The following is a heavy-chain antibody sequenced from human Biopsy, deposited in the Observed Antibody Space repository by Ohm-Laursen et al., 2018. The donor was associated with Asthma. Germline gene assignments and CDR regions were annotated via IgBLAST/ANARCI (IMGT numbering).Heavy chain of an antibody. D-gene: IGHD3-22*01. Sequence: SLRLSCTASGSKFDEYTMHWVRQAPGKGLEWVSGISWNSATIGYADSVEGRFTISRDNAKNSVFLHMDSLRPEDTAFYYCAKVRSDWVITESFDYWGQGVLVTVSS. V-gene: IGHV3-9*01. CDR2: ISWNSATI. CDR1: GSKFDEYT. CDR3: AKVRSDWVITESFDY. J-gene: IGHJ4*02.